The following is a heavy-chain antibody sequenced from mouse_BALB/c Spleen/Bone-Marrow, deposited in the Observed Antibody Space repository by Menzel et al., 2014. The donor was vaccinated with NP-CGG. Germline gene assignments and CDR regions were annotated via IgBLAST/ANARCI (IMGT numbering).Heavy chain of an antibody. CDR1: GYTFTNYW. CDR2: IYPGGGYT. Sequence: QVQLQQSGAELVRPGTSVKISCKASGYTFTNYWLGWVKRRPGHGLEWIGDIYPGGGYTDYNEKFKGKATLTADTSSSTAYMQLSSLTSEDSAVYFCARDMITTRAMDYWGQGTSVTVSS. D-gene: IGHD2-4*01. CDR3: ARDMITTRAMDY. V-gene: IGHV1-63*02. J-gene: IGHJ4*01.